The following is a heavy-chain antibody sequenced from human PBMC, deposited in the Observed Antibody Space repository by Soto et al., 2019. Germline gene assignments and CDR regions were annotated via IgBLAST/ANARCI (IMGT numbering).Heavy chain of an antibody. CDR3: AKNGRTPYYYYGMDV. CDR2: ISGYNGDT. V-gene: IGHV1-18*01. J-gene: IGHJ6*02. CDR1: GYTFTRYG. Sequence: QGQLVQSGGEVKKPGASVKVSCKASGYTFTRYGISWVRQAPGQGLEWMGWISGYNGDTKYAQKFQGRVTMTVDTSTTTAYMELRSLTSDDRAVYYCAKNGRTPYYYYGMDVWGQGTTVTVSS. D-gene: IGHD1-7*01.